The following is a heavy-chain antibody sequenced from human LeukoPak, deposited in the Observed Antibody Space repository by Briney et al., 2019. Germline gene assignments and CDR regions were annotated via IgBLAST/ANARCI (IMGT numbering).Heavy chain of an antibody. Sequence: PGGSLRLSCAASGFTFSSSAMSWVRQAPGKGLEWVSAISNNGGYTYYADSVKGRFTISRDNSKNTLYLQMNSLRAEDTAVYYCARDTNGGMDVWGQGTTVTVSS. CDR3: ARDTNGGMDV. CDR1: GFTFSSSA. J-gene: IGHJ6*02. CDR2: ISNNGGYT. V-gene: IGHV3-23*01. D-gene: IGHD2-8*01.